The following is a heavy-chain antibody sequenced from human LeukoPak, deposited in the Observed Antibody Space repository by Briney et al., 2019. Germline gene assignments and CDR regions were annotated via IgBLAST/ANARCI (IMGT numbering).Heavy chain of an antibody. CDR3: ARDQLAAGYYYYGMDV. CDR2: IYYSGST. V-gene: IGHV4-59*01. Sequence: ETPSLTCTVSGGSISSYYWSWIRQPPGKGLEWIGYIYYSGSTNYNPSLKSRVTISVDTSKNQFSLKLSSVTAADTAVYYCARDQLAAGYYYYGMDVWGQRTTPTVSS. CDR1: GGSISSYY. D-gene: IGHD6-13*01. J-gene: IGHJ6*02.